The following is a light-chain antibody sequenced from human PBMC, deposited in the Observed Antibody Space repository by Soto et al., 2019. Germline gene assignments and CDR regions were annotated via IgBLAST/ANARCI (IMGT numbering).Light chain of an antibody. J-gene: IGKJ4*01. Sequence: EIVLXQSXXXXSXXXWXXAXLFCRASQSIDSISLAWYQHKPGQAPRLLIYGASSRSTAIPDRFSGSGSGTDFTLTISRLEPEDFAVYYCQQRRDTFGGGTKVDIK. CDR1: QSIDSIS. CDR3: QQRRDT. V-gene: IGKV3D-20*02. CDR2: GAS.